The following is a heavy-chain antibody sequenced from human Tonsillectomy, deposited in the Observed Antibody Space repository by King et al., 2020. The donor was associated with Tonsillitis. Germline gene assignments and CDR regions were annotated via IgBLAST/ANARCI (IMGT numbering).Heavy chain of an antibody. CDR3: AREVVGADENWFDP. CDR2: IYYTGTT. CDR1: GGSISTYY. J-gene: IGHJ5*02. V-gene: IGHV4-59*01. Sequence: VQLQESGPGLVKPSETLSLTCTVSGGSISTYYWSWLRQPPGKGLEWIGFIYYTGTTKYNPSLKSRVTISLDSSQNQFSLKLTSVTAADTAVYFCAREVVGADENWFDPWGRGTLVTVSS. D-gene: IGHD1-26*01.